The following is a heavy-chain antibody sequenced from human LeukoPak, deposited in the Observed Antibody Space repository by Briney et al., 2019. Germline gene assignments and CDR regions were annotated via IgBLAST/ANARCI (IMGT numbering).Heavy chain of an antibody. CDR3: AREWSSSGWYGGFDY. CDR1: GYTFSTYA. J-gene: IGHJ4*02. Sequence: ASVKVSCKASGYTFSTYAMHWVRQAPGQRLEWMGWINAGNGNTKYSQKFQGRVTITRDTSASTAYMELSSLRSEDTAVYYCAREWSSSGWYGGFDYWGQGTLVTVSS. D-gene: IGHD6-19*01. CDR2: INAGNGNT. V-gene: IGHV1-3*01.